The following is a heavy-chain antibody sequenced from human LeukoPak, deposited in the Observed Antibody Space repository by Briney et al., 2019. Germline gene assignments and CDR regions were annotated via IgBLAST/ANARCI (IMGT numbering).Heavy chain of an antibody. V-gene: IGHV1-69*13. J-gene: IGHJ4*02. CDR1: GGTFICYA. D-gene: IGHD3-22*01. CDR3: VRDGSYYDSTGYYYLY. CDR2: ITPLFGTA. Sequence: GASVKVSCKASGGTFICYAISWVRQAPGQGLEWMGGITPLFGTANYAQNFQGRVTITADESTSTAYMELSSLRSEDTAVYYCVRDGSYYDSTGYYYLYWGQGTLVTVSS.